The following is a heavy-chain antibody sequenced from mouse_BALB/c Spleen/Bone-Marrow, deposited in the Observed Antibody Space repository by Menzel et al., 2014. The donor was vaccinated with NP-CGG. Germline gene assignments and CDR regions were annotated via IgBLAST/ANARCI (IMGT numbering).Heavy chain of an antibody. V-gene: IGHV2-2*02. J-gene: IGHJ4*01. CDR3: ARRRYRYDAMDY. D-gene: IGHD2-14*01. CDR1: GFSLTSYG. Sequence: QVQLKESGPGLVQPSQSLSIPCTVSGFSLTSYGVHWVRQSPGKGLEWLGVIWSGGSTDYNAAFISRLSISKDNSKSQVFFKMNSLQANDTAIYYCARRRYRYDAMDYWGQGTSVTVSS. CDR2: IWSGGST.